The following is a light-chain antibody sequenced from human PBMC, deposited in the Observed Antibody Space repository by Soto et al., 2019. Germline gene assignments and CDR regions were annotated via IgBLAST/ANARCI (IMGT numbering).Light chain of an antibody. J-gene: IGLJ1*01. CDR2: RNN. V-gene: IGLV1-47*01. CDR3: ATWDDSLSAL. CDR1: SSNIGSNY. Sequence: QLVLTQPPSASGTPGQGVTISCSGSSSNIGSNYVYWYQHLPGTAPKLLIYRNNQRPSGVPDRFSGSKSGTSASLAISGLRSEDEADYYCATWDDSLSALFGTGTKLTVL.